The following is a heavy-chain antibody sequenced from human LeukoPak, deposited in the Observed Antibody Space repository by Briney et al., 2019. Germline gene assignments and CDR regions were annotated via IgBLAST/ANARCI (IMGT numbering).Heavy chain of an antibody. CDR1: GGSISSYY. V-gene: IGHV4-59*01. D-gene: IGHD4-17*01. J-gene: IGHJ5*02. CDR2: IHYSGRT. CDR3: ARVLTTVTSNWFDP. Sequence: PSETLSLTCTVSGGSISSYYWSWIRQPPGKGLEWIGYIHYSGRTNYNPSLKSRVTILLDTSKNQFSLKLSSVTAADTAVYYCARVLTTVTSNWFDPWGQGTLVIVSS.